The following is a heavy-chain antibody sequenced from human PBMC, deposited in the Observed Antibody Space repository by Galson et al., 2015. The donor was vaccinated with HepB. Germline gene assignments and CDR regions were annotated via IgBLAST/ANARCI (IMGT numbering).Heavy chain of an antibody. CDR2: IYPGDSDT. D-gene: IGHD2-2*01. CDR1: GYSFTSYW. V-gene: IGHV5-51*01. J-gene: IGHJ4*02. Sequence: QSGAEVKKPGESLKISRTGSGYSFTSYWIGWVRQMPGKGLEWMGIIYPGDSDTRYSPSFQGQVTISADKSISTAYLQWSSLKASDTAMYYCARHLGCSSTSCYANFDYWGQGTLVTVSS. CDR3: ARHLGCSSTSCYANFDY.